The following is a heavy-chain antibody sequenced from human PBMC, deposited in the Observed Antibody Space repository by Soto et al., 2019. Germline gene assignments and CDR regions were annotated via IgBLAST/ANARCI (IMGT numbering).Heavy chain of an antibody. V-gene: IGHV1-18*04. D-gene: IGHD3-3*01. CDR3: ARDFQRPIFGVVIITFDY. J-gene: IGHJ4*02. Sequence: ASVKVSCKASGYTFTSYGISWVRQAPGQGLEWMGWISAYNGNTNYAQKLQGRVTMTTDTSTSTAYMELRSLRSDDTAVYYCARDFQRPIFGVVIITFDYWGQGTLVTVSS. CDR1: GYTFTSYG. CDR2: ISAYNGNT.